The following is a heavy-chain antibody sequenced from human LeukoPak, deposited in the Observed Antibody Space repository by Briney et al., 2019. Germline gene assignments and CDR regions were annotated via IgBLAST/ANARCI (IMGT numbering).Heavy chain of an antibody. CDR1: GFTFSDYY. CDR2: ISSSSSYT. Sequence: PGGSLRLSCAASGFTFSDYYMSWIRQAPGKGLEWVSYISSSSSYTNYADSVKGRFTISRDNAKNSLYLQMNSLRAEDTAVYYCARDHGDYYDSSGYYWGYWGQGTLVTVSS. CDR3: ARDHGDYYDSSGYYWGY. D-gene: IGHD3-22*01. J-gene: IGHJ4*02. V-gene: IGHV3-11*06.